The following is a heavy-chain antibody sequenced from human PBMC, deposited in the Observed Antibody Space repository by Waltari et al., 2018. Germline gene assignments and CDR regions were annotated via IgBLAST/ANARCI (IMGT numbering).Heavy chain of an antibody. J-gene: IGHJ4*02. CDR2: IIPIVGTA. Sequence: QVQLVQSGAEVKKPGSSVKVSCKASGGTFSSYAISWVRQAPGQGLEWMGGIIPIVGTANYAQKFQGRVTITADESTSTAYMELSSLRSEDTAVYYCARASTYCSGGSCYSHFDYWGQGTLVTVCS. CDR1: GGTFSSYA. CDR3: ARASTYCSGGSCYSHFDY. V-gene: IGHV1-69*12. D-gene: IGHD2-15*01.